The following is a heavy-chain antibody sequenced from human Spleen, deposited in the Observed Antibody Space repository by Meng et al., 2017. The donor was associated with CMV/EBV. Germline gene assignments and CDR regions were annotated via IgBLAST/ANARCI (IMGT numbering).Heavy chain of an antibody. V-gene: IGHV3-66*02. J-gene: IGHJ4*02. CDR2: IYSDGTT. D-gene: IGHD3-16*01. CDR1: GFTVSSNY. CDR3: ARDLWGSGTIGGDY. Sequence: GESLKISCAASGFTVSSNYISWVRQAPGKGLEWVSVIYSDGTTHYADSVRGRFTISRDNSKNTLYLQMNSLRPEDTALYYCARDLWGSGTIGGDYWGQGTLVTVSS.